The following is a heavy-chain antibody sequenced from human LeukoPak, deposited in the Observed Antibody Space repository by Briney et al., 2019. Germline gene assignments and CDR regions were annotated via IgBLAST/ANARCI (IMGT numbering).Heavy chain of an antibody. D-gene: IGHD3-10*01. CDR3: SRDQDYSASGGSRTYYFYMDV. CDR1: GASITNSF. Sequence: SETLSLTCTVSGASITNSFWSWITQPARKGRGWIGRFYTTGTPTYNPSLKSRVTMSADTSQNQLSLKLNSVTAADTAVYYCSRDQDYSASGGSRTYYFYMDVWGKGTTVTVSS. CDR2: FYTTGTP. J-gene: IGHJ6*03. V-gene: IGHV4-4*07.